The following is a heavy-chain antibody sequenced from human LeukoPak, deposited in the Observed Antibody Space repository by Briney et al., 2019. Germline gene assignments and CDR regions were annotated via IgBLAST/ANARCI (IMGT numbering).Heavy chain of an antibody. V-gene: IGHV3-72*01. D-gene: IGHD3-22*01. Sequence: GGSLRLSCAASGFTLSDHYMDWVRQAPGKGLEWVGRTRNKANSYTTEYAASVRGRFTISRDDSQNSLYLQMNSLRAEDTAVYYCARVMLTAYYYDSSGYYEDYWGQGTLVTVSS. J-gene: IGHJ4*02. CDR3: ARVMLTAYYYDSSGYYEDY. CDR1: GFTLSDHY. CDR2: TRNKANSYTT.